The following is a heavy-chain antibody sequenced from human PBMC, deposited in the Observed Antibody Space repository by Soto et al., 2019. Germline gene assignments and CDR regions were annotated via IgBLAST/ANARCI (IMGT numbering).Heavy chain of an antibody. CDR3: ARDSNPYYYDSSGYYCSFCYYYGMDV. J-gene: IGHJ6*02. CDR2: IYYSGST. D-gene: IGHD3-22*01. Sequence: PSETLSLTCTVSGGSISSGGYYWSWIRQHPGKGLEWIGYIYYSGSTYYNPSLKSRVTISVDTSKNQFSLKLSSVTAADTAVYYCARDSNPYYYDSSGYYCSFCYYYGMDVWGQGTTVTVSS. V-gene: IGHV4-31*03. CDR1: GGSISSGGYY.